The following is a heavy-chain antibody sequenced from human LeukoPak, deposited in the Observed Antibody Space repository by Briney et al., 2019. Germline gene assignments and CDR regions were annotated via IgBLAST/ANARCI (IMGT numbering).Heavy chain of an antibody. Sequence: GESLRLSCAAFSGFAMSWVRQAPGKGLEWVAVIWYDGSNKYYADSVKGRFTISRDNSKNTLYLQMNSLRAEDTAVYYCASAIKGYFDYWGQGTLVTVSS. CDR3: ASAIKGYFDY. CDR2: IWYDGSNK. V-gene: IGHV3-33*01. J-gene: IGHJ4*02. CDR1: FSGFA.